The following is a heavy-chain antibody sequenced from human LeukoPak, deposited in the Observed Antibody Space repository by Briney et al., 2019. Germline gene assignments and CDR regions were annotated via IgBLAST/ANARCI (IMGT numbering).Heavy chain of an antibody. CDR3: ARNIYYDASGYYPRHFDF. CDR2: IYYTGST. D-gene: IGHD3-22*01. Sequence: SETLSLTCTVSGGSITSSSYYWGWIRQPPGKGPEWIGSIYYTGSTNYNPSLKSRVTISVDTSKNQFSLKVTSVTAADTAVYYCARNIYYDASGYYPRHFDFWGQGTLVTVSS. V-gene: IGHV4-39*07. CDR1: GGSITSSSYY. J-gene: IGHJ4*02.